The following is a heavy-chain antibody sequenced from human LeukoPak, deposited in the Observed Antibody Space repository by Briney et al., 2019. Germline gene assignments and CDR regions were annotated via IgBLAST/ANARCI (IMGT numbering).Heavy chain of an antibody. D-gene: IGHD5-12*01. Sequence: GGSLRLSCAASGFTFSSYWMHWVRQASGKGLVWVSRINSDGSSTSYADSVKGRFTISRDNAKNTLYLQMNSLRAEDTAVYYCARVVVVAAKDYWGQGTLVTVSS. CDR1: GFTFSSYW. CDR3: ARVVVVAAKDY. V-gene: IGHV3-74*01. CDR2: INSDGSST. J-gene: IGHJ4*02.